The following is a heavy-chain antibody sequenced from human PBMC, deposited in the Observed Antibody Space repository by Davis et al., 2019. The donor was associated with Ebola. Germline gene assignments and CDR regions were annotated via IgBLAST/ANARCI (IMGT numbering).Heavy chain of an antibody. CDR2: ISGSGGST. CDR1: GFTFSSYA. CDR3: AKVSGYSSGWYGKLDY. V-gene: IGHV3-23*01. D-gene: IGHD6-19*01. Sequence: GESLKISCAASGFTFSSYAMSWVRQAPGKGLEWVSAISGSGGSTYYADSVKGRFTISRDNSKNTLYLQMNSLRAEDTAVYYCAKVSGYSSGWYGKLDYWGQGTLVTVSS. J-gene: IGHJ4*02.